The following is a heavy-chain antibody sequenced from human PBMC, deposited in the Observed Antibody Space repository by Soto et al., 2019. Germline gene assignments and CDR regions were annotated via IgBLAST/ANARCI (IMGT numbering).Heavy chain of an antibody. CDR3: ALSPPVGAAARLDY. D-gene: IGHD6-13*01. CDR1: GGSFSGYY. V-gene: IGHV4-34*01. J-gene: IGHJ4*02. Sequence: SETLSLTCAVYGGSFSGYYWSWIRQPPGKGLEWIGEINHSGSTNYNPSLKSRVTISVDTSKNQFSLKLSSVTAADTAVYYCALSPPVGAAARLDYWGQGTLVTVSS. CDR2: INHSGST.